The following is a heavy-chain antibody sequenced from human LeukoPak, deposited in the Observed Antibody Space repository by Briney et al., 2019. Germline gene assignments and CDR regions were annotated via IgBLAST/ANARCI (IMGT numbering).Heavy chain of an antibody. V-gene: IGHV3-11*01. Sequence: PGGSLRLSCAASGFTFSDYYMSWIRQAPGKGLEWVSYISSSGSTIYYADSVKGRFTISRDNAKNSLYLQMNSLRAEDTAVYYCARSYDSSGYYSQTLLYYFDYWGQGTLVTVSS. CDR3: ARSYDSSGYYSQTLLYYFDY. CDR2: ISSSGSTI. D-gene: IGHD3-22*01. CDR1: GFTFSDYY. J-gene: IGHJ4*02.